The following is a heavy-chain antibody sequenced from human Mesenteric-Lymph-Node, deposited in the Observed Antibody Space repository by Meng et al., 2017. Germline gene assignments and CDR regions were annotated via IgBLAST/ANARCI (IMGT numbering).Heavy chain of an antibody. Sequence: QVQLQQWGAGRLKPSETLSLTCAGYGGSFSGYYWSWIRQPPGKRLEWIGEINHSGSTNYNPSLKSRVTISVDTSKNQFSLKLSSVTAADTAVYYCARTIGGADIVVVPAAYYFDYWGQGTLVTVSS. CDR1: GGSFSGYY. D-gene: IGHD2-2*01. V-gene: IGHV4-34*01. CDR2: INHSGST. J-gene: IGHJ4*02. CDR3: ARTIGGADIVVVPAAYYFDY.